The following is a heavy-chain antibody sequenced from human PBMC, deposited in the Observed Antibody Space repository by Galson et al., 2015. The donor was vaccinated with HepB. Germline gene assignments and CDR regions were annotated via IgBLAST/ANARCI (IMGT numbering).Heavy chain of an antibody. CDR2: ISTGSSTK. CDR3: ARSLGRRGVDPQPYYFDY. V-gene: IGHV3-48*02. D-gene: IGHD3-10*01. Sequence: SLRLSCAASGFTFSSYGMSWVRQAPGKGLEWVSYISTGSSTKYYADSVKGRLTISRDNARSSLYLQQNSLRDEDTAVYYCARSLGRRGVDPQPYYFDYWGQGTLVTVSS. CDR1: GFTFSSYG. J-gene: IGHJ4*02.